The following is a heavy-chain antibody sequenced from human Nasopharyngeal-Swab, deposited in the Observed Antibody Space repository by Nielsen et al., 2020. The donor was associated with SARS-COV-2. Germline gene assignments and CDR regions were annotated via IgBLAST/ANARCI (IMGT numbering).Heavy chain of an antibody. J-gene: IGHJ5*02. Sequence: GGSLRLSCKGSGYSFTSYWISWVRRMPGKGLEWMGRIDPSDSYTNYSPSFQGHVTISADKSISTAYLQWSSLKASDTAMYYCARHWSDPGNWFDPWGQGTLVTVSS. CDR3: ARHWSDPGNWFDP. CDR1: GYSFTSYW. V-gene: IGHV5-10-1*01. CDR2: IDPSDSYT.